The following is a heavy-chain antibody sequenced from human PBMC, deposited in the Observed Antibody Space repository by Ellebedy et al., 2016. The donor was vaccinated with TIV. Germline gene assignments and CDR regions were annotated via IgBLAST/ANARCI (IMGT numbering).Heavy chain of an antibody. CDR1: GFAVSNNY. D-gene: IGHD2/OR15-2a*01. Sequence: GESLKISCAASGFAVSNNYMTWVRQAPGRGLEWVSLIYSDGNTNYADSVRGRFTISRDSSKNTLDLQMNSLRAEDTAVYYCARAGEYCDFPQNCYAMDVWGQGTTVTFS. J-gene: IGHJ6*02. CDR2: IYSDGNT. V-gene: IGHV3-53*01. CDR3: ARAGEYCDFPQNCYAMDV.